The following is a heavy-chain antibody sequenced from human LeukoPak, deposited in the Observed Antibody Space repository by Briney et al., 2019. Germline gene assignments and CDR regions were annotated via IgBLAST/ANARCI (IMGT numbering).Heavy chain of an antibody. D-gene: IGHD3-10*01. CDR3: ANLWFGEPNTHY. V-gene: IGHV3-74*01. J-gene: IGHJ4*02. CDR2: INSDGSST. Sequence: PGGSLRLSCAASGFTFSSYWMHWVRQAPGKGLVWVSRINSDGSSTSYADSVKGRFTISRDNAKNTLYLQMNSPRAEDTAVYYCANLWFGEPNTHYWGQGTLVTVSS. CDR1: GFTFSSYW.